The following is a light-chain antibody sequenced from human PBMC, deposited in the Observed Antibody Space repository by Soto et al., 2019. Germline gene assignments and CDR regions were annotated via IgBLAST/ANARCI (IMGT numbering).Light chain of an antibody. CDR3: QSHDSSLSGSI. CDR2: GNI. V-gene: IGLV1-40*01. CDR1: SSNIGAGYD. Sequence: QSVLTQTPSVSGAPGQRVTISCTGSSSNIGAGYDVNWYQQLPGTAPKLLIYGNINRPSGVPDRFSGSKSGTSASLAISGLQAEDEAHYYCQSHDSSLSGSIFGGGTKLTVL. J-gene: IGLJ2*01.